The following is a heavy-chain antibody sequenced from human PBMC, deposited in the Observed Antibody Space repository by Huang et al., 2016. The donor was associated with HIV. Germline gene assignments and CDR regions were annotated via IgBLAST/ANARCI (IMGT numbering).Heavy chain of an antibody. D-gene: IGHD4-17*01. CDR2: RNPNTGNT. CDR3: ARSAYGDLDY. V-gene: IGHV1-8*02. J-gene: IGHJ4*02. CDR1: GYTFTNYD. Sequence: QVHLVQSGAEVKKPGASVKVSCKASGYTFTNYDINWVRQAPGRGLEWMGLRNPNTGNTGFAQSFQGRVTMTRKTAITTAYMELTSLTSEDTAVYYCARSAYGDLDYWGLGTLVIVSS.